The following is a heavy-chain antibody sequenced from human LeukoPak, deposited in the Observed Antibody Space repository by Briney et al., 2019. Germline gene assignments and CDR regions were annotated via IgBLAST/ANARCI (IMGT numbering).Heavy chain of an antibody. CDR3: MRHEEEDGYNAKPFDF. CDR2: IYYSGNT. CDR1: GGSIINSNYY. Sequence: SETLSLXCTVSGGSIINSNYYWGWVRQPPAKGLEWIGTIYYSGNTYYTPSLKSRVTISVDTSKNQFSLRLRSVTAADTAVYFCMRHEEEDGYNAKPFDFWGQGTQVTVSS. D-gene: IGHD5-24*01. J-gene: IGHJ4*02. V-gene: IGHV4-39*01.